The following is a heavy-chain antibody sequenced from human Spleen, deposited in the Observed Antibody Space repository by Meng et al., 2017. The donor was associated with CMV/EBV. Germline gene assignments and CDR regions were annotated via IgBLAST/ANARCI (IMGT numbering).Heavy chain of an antibody. J-gene: IGHJ5*02. CDR2: INHSGST. CDR3: ARGVGVAGGDNWFDP. Sequence: QVQLQQWGAGLLNPSETLSLTCAVYGGSFSGYYWSWIRQPPGKGLEWIGEINHSGSTNYNPSLKSRVTISVDTSKNQFSLKLSSVTAADTAVYYCARGVGVAGGDNWFDPWGQGTLVTVSS. CDR1: GGSFSGYY. V-gene: IGHV4-34*01. D-gene: IGHD6-19*01.